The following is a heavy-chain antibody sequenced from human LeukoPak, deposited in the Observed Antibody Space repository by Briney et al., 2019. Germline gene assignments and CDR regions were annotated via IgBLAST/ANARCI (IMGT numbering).Heavy chain of an antibody. D-gene: IGHD4/OR15-4a*01. Sequence: GASVKVSCKASGYTFTSYDINWVRQATGQGLEWMGWMNPNSGNTGYAQKFQGRVTMTRNTSISTAYMELSSLRSEDTAVYYCARGLRGARGGVGAYWGQGILVTVSS. CDR3: ARGLRGARGGVGAY. CDR2: MNPNSGNT. V-gene: IGHV1-8*01. J-gene: IGHJ4*02. CDR1: GYTFTSYD.